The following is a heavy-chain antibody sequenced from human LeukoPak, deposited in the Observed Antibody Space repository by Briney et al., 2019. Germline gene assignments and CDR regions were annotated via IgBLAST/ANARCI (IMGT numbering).Heavy chain of an antibody. D-gene: IGHD3-16*01. CDR3: ARDWGSIKVITDY. Sequence: ASVKVSCKASGYTFTGHYIHWVRQAPGQGLEWMGWISSNSDNTNYAQKLQGRVTMTTDTSTSTAYMELRSLRSDDTAVYYCARDWGSIKVITDYWGQGTLVTVSS. CDR2: ISSNSDNT. V-gene: IGHV1-18*04. CDR1: GYTFTGHY. J-gene: IGHJ4*02.